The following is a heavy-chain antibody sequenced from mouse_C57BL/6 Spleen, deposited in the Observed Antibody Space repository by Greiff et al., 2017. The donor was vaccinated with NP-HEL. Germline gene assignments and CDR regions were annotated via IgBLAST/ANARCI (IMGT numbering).Heavy chain of an antibody. V-gene: IGHV5-12*01. CDR3: ARLRELYYFDY. J-gene: IGHJ2*01. CDR1: GFTFSDYY. Sequence: EVQGVESGGGLVQPGGSLKLSCAASGFTFSDYYMYWVRQTPEKRLEWVAYISNGGGSTYYPDTVKGRFTISRDNAKNTLYLQMSRLKSEDTAMYYCARLRELYYFDYWGQGTTLTVSS. CDR2: ISNGGGST.